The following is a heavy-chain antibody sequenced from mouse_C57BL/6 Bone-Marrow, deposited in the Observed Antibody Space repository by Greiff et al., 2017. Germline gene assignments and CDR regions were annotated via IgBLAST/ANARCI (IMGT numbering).Heavy chain of an antibody. Sequence: VQLQQSGAELVRPGASVKLSCTASGFNIKDDYMHWVKQRPEQGLEWIGWIDPENGDTEYASKFQGKATITADTSCNTAYLQLSSLTSEDTAVYDCTTCGDYAIDYWGQGTSVTVSS. CDR1: GFNIKDDY. D-gene: IGHD6-1*01. V-gene: IGHV14-4*01. CDR2: IDPENGDT. J-gene: IGHJ4*01. CDR3: TTCGDYAIDY.